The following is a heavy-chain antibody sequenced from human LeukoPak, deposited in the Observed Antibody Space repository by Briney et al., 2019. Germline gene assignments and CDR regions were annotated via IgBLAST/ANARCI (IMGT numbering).Heavy chain of an antibody. V-gene: IGHV3-23*01. CDR2: ISPSGGST. Sequence: GGSLRLSCTTSGLTFSNCVMTWVRQSPGKGLEWVSSISPSGGSTFYADSVKGRFTISRNNSKNTLYLQMSSLGVEDTAAYYCAGGYSDYDFFDSWGQGTLVTVSS. CDR1: GLTFSNCV. J-gene: IGHJ4*02. D-gene: IGHD5-12*01. CDR3: AGGYSDYDFFDS.